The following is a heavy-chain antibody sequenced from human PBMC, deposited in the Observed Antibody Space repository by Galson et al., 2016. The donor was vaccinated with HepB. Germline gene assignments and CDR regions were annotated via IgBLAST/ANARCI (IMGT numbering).Heavy chain of an antibody. Sequence: SLRLSCAASGFTFSNYWMNWVRQAPGKGLEWVANIKEDGSGKYYVDSVTGRFTISRDNAKNSLYLQMNSLRADDTAVYYWARGGWFDYWGQGILVTVSS. V-gene: IGHV3-7*01. CDR2: IKEDGSGK. CDR3: ARGGWFDY. D-gene: IGHD6-19*01. J-gene: IGHJ4*02. CDR1: GFTFSNYW.